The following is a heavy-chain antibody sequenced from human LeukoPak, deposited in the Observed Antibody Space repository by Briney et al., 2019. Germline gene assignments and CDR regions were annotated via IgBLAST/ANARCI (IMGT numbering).Heavy chain of an antibody. V-gene: IGHV4-59*08. CDR2: ISYIGST. CDR1: GGSVSVYF. J-gene: IGHJ2*01. CDR3: ARRREDWYFDL. Sequence: KSSETLSLTCTVSGGSVSVYFWSWIRQPPGKGLEWIGYISYIGSTNYNPSLKSRVTISVDTSKNQLSLKLTSVTAADTAVYYCARRREDWYFDLWGRGTLVTVSS.